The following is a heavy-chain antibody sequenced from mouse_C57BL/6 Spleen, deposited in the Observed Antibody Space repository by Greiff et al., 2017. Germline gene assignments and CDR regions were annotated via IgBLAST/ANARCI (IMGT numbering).Heavy chain of an antibody. V-gene: IGHV1-69*01. CDR2: IDSSDSYT. CDR1: GYTFTSYW. Sequence: QVQLQQPGAELVMPGASVKLSCKASGYTFTSYWMHWVKQRPGQGLEWIGEIDSSDSYTNYNQKFKGKSTLTVDKSSSTAYMQLSSLTSEDSAVYYCAREDYWGQGTTLTVSS. J-gene: IGHJ2*01. CDR3: AREDY.